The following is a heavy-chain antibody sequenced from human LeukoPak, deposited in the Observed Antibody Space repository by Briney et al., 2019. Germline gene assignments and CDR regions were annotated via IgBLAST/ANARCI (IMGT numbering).Heavy chain of an antibody. V-gene: IGHV4-59*01. D-gene: IGHD4-17*01. CDR1: GGSMNNYY. J-gene: IGHJ5*02. Sequence: PSETLSLTCTVSGGSMNNYYWSWIRQAPGKGLEWIGYISDSGSTNYNPSLRSRVTISVDTSKNQFSLKLSSVTAADTALYYCARYDHGDCWFDPWGQGTLVTVSS. CDR3: ARYDHGDCWFDP. CDR2: ISDSGST.